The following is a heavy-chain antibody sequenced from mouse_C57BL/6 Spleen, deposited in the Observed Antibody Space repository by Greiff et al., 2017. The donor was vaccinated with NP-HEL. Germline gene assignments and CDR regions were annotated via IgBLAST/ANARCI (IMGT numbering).Heavy chain of an antibody. CDR1: GFTFSSYA. D-gene: IGHD1-1*01. CDR2: ISSGGDYI. J-gene: IGHJ1*03. V-gene: IGHV5-9-1*02. CDR3: TREKYYGSSPYWYFDV. Sequence: EVKVVESGEGLVEPGGSLKLSCAASGFTFSSYAMSWVRQTPEKRLEWVAYISSGGDYIYYADTVKGRFTISRDNARNTLYLQMSSLKSEDTAMYYCTREKYYGSSPYWYFDVWGTGTTVTVSS.